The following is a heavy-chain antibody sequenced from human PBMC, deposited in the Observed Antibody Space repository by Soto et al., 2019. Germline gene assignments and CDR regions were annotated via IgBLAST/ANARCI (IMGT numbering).Heavy chain of an antibody. D-gene: IGHD3-10*01. CDR2: SYHSGSG. Sequence: SETLSLTCSVSGGSISSGGYSWSWIRQPPGNGLEWILYSYHSGSGYDNPSLKGRVTISVYSADNQFSLGLSSVTAADTAVYYCARGTRWSYGSGLGPFDYWGQGTLVTVSS. CDR3: ARGTRWSYGSGLGPFDY. CDR1: GGSISSGGYS. J-gene: IGHJ4*02. V-gene: IGHV4-30-2*01.